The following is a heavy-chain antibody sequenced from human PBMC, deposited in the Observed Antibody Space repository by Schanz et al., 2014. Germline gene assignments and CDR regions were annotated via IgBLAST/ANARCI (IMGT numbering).Heavy chain of an antibody. Sequence: VQLLESGGGLVQPGGSLRLSCAASGFTFSDYYMSWIRQAPGKGLEWVSYISSSGSYTNYADSVKGRFTTSRDNGKKSMYLQRNSLRAEDTAVYFCARLDSSSWYPRYWGQGTLVIVSS. CDR2: ISSSGSYT. D-gene: IGHD6-13*01. V-gene: IGHV3-11*03. J-gene: IGHJ4*02. CDR1: GFTFSDYY. CDR3: ARLDSSSWYPRY.